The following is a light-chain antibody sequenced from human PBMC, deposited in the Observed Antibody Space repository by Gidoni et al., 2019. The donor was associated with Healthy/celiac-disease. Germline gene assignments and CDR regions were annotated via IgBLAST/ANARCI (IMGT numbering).Light chain of an antibody. CDR2: STN. Sequence: QTVVTQEPSISVSPGGTVTLTCGLSSGSVSTSYYPSWYQQTPGQAPRTLIYSTNTRSSGVPDRFSGSILGNKAALTITGAQADDESDYYCVLYMGSSWVFGGGTKLTVL. V-gene: IGLV8-61*01. CDR3: VLYMGSSWV. CDR1: SGSVSTSYY. J-gene: IGLJ3*02.